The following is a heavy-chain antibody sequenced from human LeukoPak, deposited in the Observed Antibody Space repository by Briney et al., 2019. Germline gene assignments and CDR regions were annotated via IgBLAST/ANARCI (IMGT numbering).Heavy chain of an antibody. J-gene: IGHJ6*02. CDR2: MNPNSGNT. CDR1: GYTFTSYD. D-gene: IGHD3-22*01. Sequence: AASVKVSCKASGYTFTSYDINWVRQATGQGLEWMGWMNPNSGNTGYAQKFQGRVTMTRNTSISTAYMELSSLRSEDTAVYYCARITMTPYGMDVWGQGTTVTVSS. CDR3: ARITMTPYGMDV. V-gene: IGHV1-8*01.